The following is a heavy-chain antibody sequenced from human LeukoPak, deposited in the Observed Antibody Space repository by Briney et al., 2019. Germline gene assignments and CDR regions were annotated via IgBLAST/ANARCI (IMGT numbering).Heavy chain of an antibody. Sequence: TGGSLRLSCATSGFTFSRFGMHWVRQAPGKGLEWVTFVRYDGTNKYYTDSVKGRFTISRDTSKNTLSLQMNSLRAEDTAVYYCAITYDFWSGPLAHWGQGTLVTVSS. CDR3: AITYDFWSGPLAH. D-gene: IGHD3-3*01. V-gene: IGHV3-30*02. J-gene: IGHJ5*02. CDR2: VRYDGTNK. CDR1: GFTFSRFG.